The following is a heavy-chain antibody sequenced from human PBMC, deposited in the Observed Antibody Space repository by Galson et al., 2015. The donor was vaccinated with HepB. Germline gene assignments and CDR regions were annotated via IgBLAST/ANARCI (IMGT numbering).Heavy chain of an antibody. V-gene: IGHV3-33*01. D-gene: IGHD5-12*01. CDR1: GFTFNSLV. J-gene: IGHJ3*02. Sequence: SLRPSFAAPGFTFNSLVKPWVRQAPGKGLEVVAVLWYDGSNKYFADSVKGRFTISRDNSKNKLYLQMNSLRAEDTAVDYCARGGYSGYEYLAGAFDIWGQGTMVTVSS. CDR3: ARGGYSGYEYLAGAFDI. CDR2: LWYDGSNK.